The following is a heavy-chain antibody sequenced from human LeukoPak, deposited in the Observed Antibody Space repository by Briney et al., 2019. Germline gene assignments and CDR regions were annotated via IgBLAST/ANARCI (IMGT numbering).Heavy chain of an antibody. CDR3: AKGDKNTNADY. V-gene: IGHV3-23*01. CDR2: ISSSGGST. D-gene: IGHD2-2*01. J-gene: IGHJ4*02. CDR1: GFTFSSYA. Sequence: GGSLRLSCAASGFTFSSYAMSWVRQAPEKGLEWVSAISSSGGSTYNAGSVKGRFTISRDNSNHTLYLQMNSLRAEDTAIYYCAKGDKNTNADYWGQGTLVTVSS.